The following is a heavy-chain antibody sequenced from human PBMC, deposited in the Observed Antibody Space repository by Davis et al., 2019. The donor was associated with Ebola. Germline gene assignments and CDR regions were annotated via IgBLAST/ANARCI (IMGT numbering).Heavy chain of an antibody. CDR1: GFTFNRHA. CDR2: IRHNGVTT. V-gene: IGHV3-64D*06. CDR3: TAGYSCGWSGFDS. J-gene: IGHJ4*02. D-gene: IGHD6-19*01. Sequence: GESLKISCSGSGFTFNRHALHWVRRAPGKGLEHVSAIRHNGVTTFYADSVKDRFTISRDNSRNTLYLQMSSLRVEHTAVYYCTAGYSCGWSGFDSGGQGAVVTVSS.